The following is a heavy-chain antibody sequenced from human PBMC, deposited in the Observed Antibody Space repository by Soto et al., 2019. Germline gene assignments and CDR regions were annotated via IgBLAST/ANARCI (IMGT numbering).Heavy chain of an antibody. CDR1: VFNLTKAW. V-gene: IGHV3-15*01. CDR3: ATDCPRCSTDF. Sequence: PGGSLRLSCPVSVFNLTKAWMSWVRQAPGKGLEWVGLSKSKADGGAIDYAAPVIGRYTISRDESKNTMFLQMNSLIIEDTAVYYCATDCPRCSTDFWGQGTLVTVS. D-gene: IGHD2-15*01. J-gene: IGHJ4*02. CDR2: SKSKADGGAI.